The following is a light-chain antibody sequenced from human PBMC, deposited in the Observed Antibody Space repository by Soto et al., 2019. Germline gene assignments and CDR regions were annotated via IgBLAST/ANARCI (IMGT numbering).Light chain of an antibody. CDR3: QQYGSSPLT. V-gene: IGKV3-20*01. CDR1: QSVSSSY. CDR2: GAS. J-gene: IGKJ4*01. Sequence: EIVLTQFPGTLSLSPGERATLSCRASQSVSSSYLAWYQQKPGQAPRLLIYGASSRATGIPDRFSGSGSGTDFTLTISRLEPEDFAVYYCQQYGSSPLTFGVGTKVEIK.